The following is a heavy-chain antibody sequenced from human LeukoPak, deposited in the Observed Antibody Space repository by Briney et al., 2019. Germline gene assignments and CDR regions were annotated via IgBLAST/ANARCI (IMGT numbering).Heavy chain of an antibody. J-gene: IGHJ4*02. V-gene: IGHV4-39*07. CDR1: GDSISSSDSY. D-gene: IGHD3-22*01. Sequence: PSETLSLTCTVSGDSISSSDSYWGWIRQPPGKGLEWIGEINHSGSTNYNPSLKSRVTISVDTSKNQFSLKLSSVTAADTAVYYCARARGFGPYYYDSSGYYYYWGQGTLVTVSS. CDR3: ARARGFGPYYYDSSGYYYY. CDR2: INHSGST.